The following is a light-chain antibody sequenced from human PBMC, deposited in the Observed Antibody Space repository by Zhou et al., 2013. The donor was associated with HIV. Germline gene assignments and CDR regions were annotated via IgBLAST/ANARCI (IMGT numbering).Light chain of an antibody. J-gene: IGKJ1*01. Sequence: EIVLTQSPGTLSLSPGERATLSCRASQSVRSSYLAWYQQKPGQAPRLLIYGASSRATGIPDRFSGSGSGTDFTLTISSLEPEDFAVYYCQQYGTSPPWTFGLGTKVEIK. CDR1: QSVRSSY. V-gene: IGKV3-20*01. CDR2: GAS. CDR3: QQYGTSPPWT.